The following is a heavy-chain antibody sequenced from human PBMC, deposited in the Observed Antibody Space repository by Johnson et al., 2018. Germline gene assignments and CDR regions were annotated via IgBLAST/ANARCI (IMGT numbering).Heavy chain of an antibody. V-gene: IGHV3-53*01. Sequence: EVQLVESGGGLIQPGGSLRLSCAASGFTVSSNYMNWVRQAPGKGLEWVSIIYSDGTTYYADSVKGRFIISRNNAKKTLYLQMSSLRAEDTAVDYCARNYYYGMDVWGHGTTVSV. CDR2: IYSDGTT. CDR3: ARNYYYGMDV. CDR1: GFTVSSNY. J-gene: IGHJ6*02.